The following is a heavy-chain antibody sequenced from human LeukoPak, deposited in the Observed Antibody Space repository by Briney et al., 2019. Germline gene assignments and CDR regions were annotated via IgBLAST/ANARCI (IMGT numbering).Heavy chain of an antibody. V-gene: IGHV4-59*01. J-gene: IGHJ4*02. CDR2: TYYSGST. CDR1: GGSISSYY. D-gene: IGHD6-13*01. Sequence: PSETLSLTCTVSGGSISSYYWSWIRQPPGKGLEWSGYTYYSGSTNYNPSLKSRVTISVDTSKNQFSLKLSSVTAADTAVYYCARGGRSSSWSEGLFDYWGQGTLVTVSS. CDR3: ARGGRSSSWSEGLFDY.